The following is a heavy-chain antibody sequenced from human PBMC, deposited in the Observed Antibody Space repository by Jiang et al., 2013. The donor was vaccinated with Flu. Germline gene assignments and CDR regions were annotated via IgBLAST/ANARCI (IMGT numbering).Heavy chain of an antibody. Sequence: SGAEVKKPGASVKVSCKASGYTFTSYDINWVRQATGQGLEWMGWMNPNSGNTGYAQKFQGRVTMTRNTSISTAYMELSSLRSEDTAVYYCARRSYYYDSSGYYLWAFDIWGQGTMVTVSS. D-gene: IGHD3-22*01. V-gene: IGHV1-8*01. CDR3: ARRSYYYDSSGYYLWAFDI. CDR1: GYTFTSYD. J-gene: IGHJ3*02. CDR2: MNPNSGNT.